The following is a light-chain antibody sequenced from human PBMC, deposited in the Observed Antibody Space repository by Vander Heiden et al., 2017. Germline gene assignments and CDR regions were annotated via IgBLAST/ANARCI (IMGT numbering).Light chain of an antibody. CDR2: GAS. Sequence: EIVMTQSPATLSVSPGERATLSCRASQSVSSNFAWYQQKPGQAPRLLIYGASTRATGIPARFSGSGSGTEFTLTISSLQSEDFAVYYCQQYNNGPPITFGQGTRLEIK. V-gene: IGKV3-15*01. CDR3: QQYNNGPPIT. J-gene: IGKJ5*01. CDR1: QSVSSN.